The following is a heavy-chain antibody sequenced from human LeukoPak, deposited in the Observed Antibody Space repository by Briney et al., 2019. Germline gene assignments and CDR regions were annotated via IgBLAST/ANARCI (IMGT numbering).Heavy chain of an antibody. CDR2: ISAYNGNT. CDR1: GGTFSSYA. D-gene: IGHD5-24*01. V-gene: IGHV1-18*01. Sequence: GASVKVSCKASGGTFSSYAISWVRQAPGQGLEWMGWISAYNGNTNYAQKLQGRVTMTTDTSTSTAYMELRSLRSDDTAVYYCARSRDGYNLYFDYWGQGTLVTVSS. J-gene: IGHJ4*02. CDR3: ARSRDGYNLYFDY.